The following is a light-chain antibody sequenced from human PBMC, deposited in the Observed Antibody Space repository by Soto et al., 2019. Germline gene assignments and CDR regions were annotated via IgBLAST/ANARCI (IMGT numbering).Light chain of an antibody. CDR3: KQRSNWPPYT. J-gene: IGKJ2*01. V-gene: IGKV3-11*01. Sequence: EIVLTQSPATLSLSPGEIATLSCRASQSVSSYLAWYQQKPGQAPRLLIYDASNRATGIPARFSGSGSGTDFTLTISSLEPEDFAVYYCKQRSNWPPYTFGQGTKLEIK. CDR2: DAS. CDR1: QSVSSY.